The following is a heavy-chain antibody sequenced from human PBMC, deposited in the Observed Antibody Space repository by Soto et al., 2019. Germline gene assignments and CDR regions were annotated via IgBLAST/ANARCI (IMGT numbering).Heavy chain of an antibody. CDR3: ARETISEDTAPYGMDV. CDR1: GGTFSSYG. J-gene: IGHJ6*02. V-gene: IGHV1-69*01. Sequence: QVQLVQSGAEVKKPGSSVKVSCKTSGGTFSSYGVSWVRQAPRHGLEWMGGIIPIFGTTNYAQKFQGRVTISADESTTPAHMELSSLRSEDTAVYYWARETISEDTAPYGMDVWCQGTTVTVSS. CDR2: IIPIFGTT. D-gene: IGHD3-9*01.